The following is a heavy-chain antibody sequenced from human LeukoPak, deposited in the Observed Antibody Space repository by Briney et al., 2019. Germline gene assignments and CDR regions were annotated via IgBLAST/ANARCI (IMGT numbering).Heavy chain of an antibody. D-gene: IGHD1-26*01. J-gene: IGHJ6*03. V-gene: IGHV1-2*02. CDR3: ARANSGSYGSYYYMDV. CDR2: INPNSGGT. Sequence: ASVKVSCKASGYTFTGYYMHWVRQAPGQGLEWMGWINPNSGGTNYAQKFQGRVTITADKSTSTAYMELSSLSSEDTAVYYCARANSGSYGSYYYMDVWGKGTTVTVSS. CDR1: GYTFTGYY.